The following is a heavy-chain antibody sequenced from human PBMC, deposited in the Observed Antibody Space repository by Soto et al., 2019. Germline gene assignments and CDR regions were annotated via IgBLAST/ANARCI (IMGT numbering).Heavy chain of an antibody. J-gene: IGHJ4*02. D-gene: IGHD6-13*01. CDR1: GYTVTNYG. CDR2: TGLYNGNT. Sequence: QVQLVQSGAEVKKPGASVEVSCKASGYTVTNYGITWVRQAPGQGLEWMGWTGLYNGNTNYAQKFQGRATMTTDTSPSTAYMGLRSLGSDDTAVYYCARGGGLYSISWPIDHWGQGTLVTVSS. CDR3: ARGGGLYSISWPIDH. V-gene: IGHV1-18*04.